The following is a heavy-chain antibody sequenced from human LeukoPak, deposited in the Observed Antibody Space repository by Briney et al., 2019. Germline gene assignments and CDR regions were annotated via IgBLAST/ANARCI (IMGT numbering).Heavy chain of an antibody. J-gene: IGHJ4*02. CDR3: AGTTGRYFEY. D-gene: IGHD1-26*01. Sequence: SGTLSLTCTVSGDSINPYYWSWIRQPPGEGLEWIGYIFYRGSTNYNAALKSRVAISLDTSKNQFSLKLNSVSAADTAVYYCAGTTGRYFEYWGQGILVTVSS. CDR2: IFYRGST. CDR1: GDSINPYY. V-gene: IGHV4-59*01.